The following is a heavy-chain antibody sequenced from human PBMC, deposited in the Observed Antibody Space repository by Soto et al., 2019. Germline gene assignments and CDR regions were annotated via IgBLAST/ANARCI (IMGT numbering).Heavy chain of an antibody. Sequence: QVQLPQWGAGLLKPSETLSLTCAVYGGSVNSGNYYWRWIRQPPGKGLEWIGEMSHSGGTQFNPSLKSRGTISVDTSKNQYSLKMSSVTAADTALYYCARVERGTATTVVDAFDIWGPGTLVTVSS. CDR2: MSHSGGT. CDR3: ARVERGTATTVVDAFDI. V-gene: IGHV4-34*01. D-gene: IGHD1-1*01. CDR1: GGSVNSGNYY. J-gene: IGHJ3*02.